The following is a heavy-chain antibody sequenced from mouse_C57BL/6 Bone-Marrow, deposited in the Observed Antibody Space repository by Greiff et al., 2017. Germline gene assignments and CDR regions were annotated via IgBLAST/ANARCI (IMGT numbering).Heavy chain of an antibody. Sequence: QVQLQQPGAELVRPGSSVKLSCKASGYTFTSYWMDWVKPRPGQGLEWIGNIYPSDSETHYNQKFKDKATLTVDKSSSTAYMQLSSLTSEDSAVYYCARPNYYGSSPFGVWGTGTTVTVSS. CDR3: ARPNYYGSSPFGV. D-gene: IGHD1-1*01. J-gene: IGHJ1*03. CDR2: IYPSDSET. V-gene: IGHV1-61*01. CDR1: GYTFTSYW.